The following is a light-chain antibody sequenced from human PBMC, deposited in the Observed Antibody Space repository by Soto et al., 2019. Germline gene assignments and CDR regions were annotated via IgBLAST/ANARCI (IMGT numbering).Light chain of an antibody. V-gene: IGLV2-14*01. CDR1: SSDVGGYNY. CDR2: DVS. Sequence: ALTQPASVSGSPGQSITISCTGTSSDVGGYNYVSWYQQHPGKAPKLMIYDVSNRPSGVSNRFSGSKSGNTASLTISGLQAEDEADYYCSSYTSSSTPLIGGGTKLTVL. J-gene: IGLJ2*01. CDR3: SSYTSSSTPL.